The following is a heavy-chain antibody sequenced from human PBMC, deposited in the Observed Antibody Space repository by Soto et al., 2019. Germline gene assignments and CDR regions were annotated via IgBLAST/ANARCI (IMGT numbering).Heavy chain of an antibody. CDR3: ARRWGGTFDY. CDR1: GGSISSYY. V-gene: IGHV4-59*08. D-gene: IGHD2-21*01. J-gene: IGHJ4*02. Sequence: QVQLQVSGPGLVKPSETLSLTCTVSGGSISSYYWSWVRQPPGKGLEWIGYIYYSGSTNYNPSLESRVTISVDTSKNQSSLKLSSVTAADTAVYYCARRWGGTFDYWGQGTLVTVSS. CDR2: IYYSGST.